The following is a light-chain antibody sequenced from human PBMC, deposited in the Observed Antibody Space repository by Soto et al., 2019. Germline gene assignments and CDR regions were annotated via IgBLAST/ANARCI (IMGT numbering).Light chain of an antibody. CDR2: AAS. CDR1: QSISTH. CDR3: EQSFTTPPT. V-gene: IGKV1-39*01. Sequence: DVPMTQSPSSLSASVGDRVTLTCRASQSISTHLNWYQQKPGRAPKLLIYAASSLQSGVSSRFSGSGSGTDFTLTISSLQPEDFATYYCEQSFTTPPTFGQGTKLGI. J-gene: IGKJ2*01.